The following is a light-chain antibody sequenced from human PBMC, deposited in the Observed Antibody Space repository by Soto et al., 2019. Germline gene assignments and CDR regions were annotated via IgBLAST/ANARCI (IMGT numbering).Light chain of an antibody. Sequence: DIQMTQSPSSLSASVGDRVTITWRASQGISTYLNWYLQKPGQAPKLLIYAASSLQCGVPSRFSGSGSETDFTLTISSLQPEDVATYSCQQSYSTTWTFGQGTKVDIK. CDR3: QQSYSTTWT. CDR1: QGISTY. J-gene: IGKJ1*01. CDR2: AAS. V-gene: IGKV1-39*01.